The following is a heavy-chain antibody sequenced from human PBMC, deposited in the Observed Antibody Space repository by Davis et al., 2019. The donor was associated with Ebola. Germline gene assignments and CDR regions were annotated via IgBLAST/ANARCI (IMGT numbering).Heavy chain of an antibody. V-gene: IGHV3-49*04. Sequence: PGGSLRLSCTASGFTFGDYAMSWVRQAPGKGLEWVAFIRSKAYGGTTEYAASVQGRFTISRDDSKSIAYLQMNSLKTEDTAVYYCTRDLKQPPPSYYYGMDVWGQGTTVTVS. D-gene: IGHD6-13*01. CDR3: TRDLKQPPPSYYYGMDV. CDR1: GFTFGDYA. CDR2: IRSKAYGGTT. J-gene: IGHJ6*02.